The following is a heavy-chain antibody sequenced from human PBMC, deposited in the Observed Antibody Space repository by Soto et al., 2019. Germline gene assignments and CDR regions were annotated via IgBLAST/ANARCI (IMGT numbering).Heavy chain of an antibody. Sequence: GASVKVSCKASGYTFTGYYMHWVRQAPGQGLEWMGWINPNSGGTNYAQKFQGRVTMTRDTSISTAYMELSRLRSEDTAVYFCAREFYYYDNSGRQYYFDYWGPGTLVTVSS. CDR3: AREFYYYDNSGRQYYFDY. CDR1: GYTFTGYY. D-gene: IGHD3-22*01. J-gene: IGHJ4*02. V-gene: IGHV1-2*02. CDR2: INPNSGGT.